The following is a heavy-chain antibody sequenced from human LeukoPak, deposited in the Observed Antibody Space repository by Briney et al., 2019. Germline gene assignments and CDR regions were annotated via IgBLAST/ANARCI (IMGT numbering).Heavy chain of an antibody. D-gene: IGHD3-22*01. CDR3: TSRGDSSGYYGY. J-gene: IGHJ4*02. CDR2: IRSKANGGTT. Sequence: GGSLRLSCTASGFTFGDYGLTWVRQAPGKGLEWVGLIRSKANGGTTENAASVKGRFSISRDDSKSIAYLQMNSLKTEDTAVYYCTSRGDSSGYYGYWGQGTLVAVSS. V-gene: IGHV3-49*04. CDR1: GFTFGDYG.